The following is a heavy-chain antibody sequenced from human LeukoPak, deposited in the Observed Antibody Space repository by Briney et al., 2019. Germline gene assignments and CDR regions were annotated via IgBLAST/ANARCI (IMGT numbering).Heavy chain of an antibody. V-gene: IGHV3-48*04. J-gene: IGHJ6*03. CDR3: ARVWSFMSIRSMDV. Sequence: GGSLRLSCAASGFTFITYGMSWVRQAPGKGLEWVSYISSSGSIISYADSVKGRFTISRDNAKKSLYLQMNSLRAEDTAVYYCARVWSFMSIRSMDVWGKGTTVTVSS. CDR1: GFTFITYG. D-gene: IGHD3-10*02. CDR2: ISSSGSII.